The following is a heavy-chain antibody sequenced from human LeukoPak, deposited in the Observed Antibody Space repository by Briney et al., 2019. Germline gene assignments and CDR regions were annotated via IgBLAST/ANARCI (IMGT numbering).Heavy chain of an antibody. Sequence: GGSLRLSCAASGFTFSSYAMSWVRQVPGKGLEWVSGISGSGDSTYHADSVKGRFTISRDNSKNTLYLQMNSLRAEDTAVYYCAKVKARGSGYGKGPFDYWGQGTLVTVSS. CDR3: AKVKARGSGYGKGPFDY. CDR1: GFTFSSYA. V-gene: IGHV3-23*01. CDR2: ISGSGDST. D-gene: IGHD5-12*01. J-gene: IGHJ4*02.